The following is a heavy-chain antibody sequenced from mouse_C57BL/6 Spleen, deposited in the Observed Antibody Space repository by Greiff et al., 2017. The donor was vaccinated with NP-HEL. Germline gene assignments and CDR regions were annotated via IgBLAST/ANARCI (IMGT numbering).Heavy chain of an antibody. V-gene: IGHV1-55*01. CDR1: GYTFTSYW. Sequence: QIQLQQPGAELVKPGASVKMSCKASGYTFTSYWITWVKQRPGQGLEWIGDIYPGSGSTNYNEKFKSKATLTVATSSSTAYMQLSSLTSEDSAVYYCARETAQALHYWGQGTTLTVSS. D-gene: IGHD3-2*02. CDR3: ARETAQALHY. CDR2: IYPGSGST. J-gene: IGHJ2*01.